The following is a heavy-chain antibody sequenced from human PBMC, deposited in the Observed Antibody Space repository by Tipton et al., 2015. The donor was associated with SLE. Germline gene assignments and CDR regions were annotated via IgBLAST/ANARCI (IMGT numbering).Heavy chain of an antibody. J-gene: IGHJ6*02. CDR1: GGSISSYY. D-gene: IGHD1-26*01. Sequence: TLSLTCIVSGGSISSYYWSWIRQPPGKGLEWIGYIYYSGSTYYNPSLKSRVTISVDTSKNQFSLKLRSVTAADTAVYYCARDSGSVYGMDVWGQGTTVTVSS. CDR2: IYYSGST. CDR3: ARDSGSVYGMDV. V-gene: IGHV4-59*01.